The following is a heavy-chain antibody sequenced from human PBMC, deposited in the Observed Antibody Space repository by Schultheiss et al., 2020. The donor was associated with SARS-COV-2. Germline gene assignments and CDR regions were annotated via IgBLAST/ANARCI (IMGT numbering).Heavy chain of an antibody. CDR2: IYYSGST. CDR1: GGSISSSSHY. J-gene: IGHJ1*01. D-gene: IGHD2-15*01. Sequence: SETLSLTCTVSGGSISSSSHYWSWIRQAPGRGLEWIGYIYYSGSTNYNPSLKSRVTISADTSKNQFSLNLRSVTATDTAVYYCAATSDIVVAVATTWGRGTLVTVSS. CDR3: AATSDIVVAVATT. V-gene: IGHV4-61*05.